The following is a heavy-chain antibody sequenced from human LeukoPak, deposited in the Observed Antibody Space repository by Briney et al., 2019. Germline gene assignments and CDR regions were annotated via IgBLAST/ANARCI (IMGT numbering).Heavy chain of an antibody. J-gene: IGHJ4*02. V-gene: IGHV4-61*02. CDR2: IYTRGST. CDR3: AGYDFWSGYCNY. D-gene: IGHD3-3*01. CDR1: GGSISSTSYY. Sequence: SQTLSLTCTVSGGSISSTSYYWSWIRQPAGKGLEWIGRIYTRGSTNYNPSLKSRVTISVDTSKSQFSLKLSSVTAADTAVYYCAGYDFWSGYCNYWGQGTLVTVSS.